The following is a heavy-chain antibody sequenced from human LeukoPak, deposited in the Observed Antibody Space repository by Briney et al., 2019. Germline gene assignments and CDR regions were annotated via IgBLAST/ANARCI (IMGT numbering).Heavy chain of an antibody. CDR2: IRSKAYGGTT. J-gene: IGHJ6*04. CDR3: TRDPGAYDYVWGSYRFYYYYYGMDV. V-gene: IGHV3-49*04. Sequence: GGSLRLSCTASGFTFGDYAMSWVRQAPGKGLEWVGFIRSKAYGGTTEYAASVKGRFTISRDDSKSIAYLQMNSLKTEDAAVYYCTRDPGAYDYVWGSYRFYYYYYGMDVWGKGTTVTVSS. CDR1: GFTFGDYA. D-gene: IGHD3-16*02.